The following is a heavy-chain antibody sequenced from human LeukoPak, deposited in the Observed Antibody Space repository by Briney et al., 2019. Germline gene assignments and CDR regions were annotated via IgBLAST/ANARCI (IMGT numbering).Heavy chain of an antibody. V-gene: IGHV4-61*02. CDR2: IYTSGST. D-gene: IGHD2-15*01. Sequence: PSETLSLTCTVSGGSSSRDTYYWSCIRQPAGKGLEWIGRIYTSGSTNYNPSLKSRITISVDTSKNQFSLKLSSVTAADTAVYYCARNSCPSGSCYDNRGYFDYWGQGTLVTVSS. CDR1: GGSSSRDTYY. J-gene: IGHJ4*02. CDR3: ARNSCPSGSCYDNRGYFDY.